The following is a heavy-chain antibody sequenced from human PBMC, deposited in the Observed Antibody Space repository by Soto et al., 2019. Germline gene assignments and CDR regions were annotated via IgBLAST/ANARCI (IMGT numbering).Heavy chain of an antibody. J-gene: IGHJ3*01. CDR2: SWHDGRHL. CDR1: GFTLDTYG. V-gene: IGHV3-33*01. D-gene: IGHD2-21*01. CDR3: ARDWGACTPGECYSHGFDL. Sequence: QEQLVESGGGMVQPGGSLRLSCAVSGFTLDTYGMHWVRQAAGQGLEWVAVSWHDGRHLDYADSVRGRFTVFRDDSKNTLFREMNGLRGDDTAVYYCARDWGACTPGECYSHGFDLWGQGTLVTVSS.